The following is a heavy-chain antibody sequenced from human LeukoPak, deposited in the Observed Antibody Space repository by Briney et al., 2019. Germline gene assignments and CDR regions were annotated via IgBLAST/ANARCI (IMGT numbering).Heavy chain of an antibody. J-gene: IGHJ6*02. Sequence: GGSLRLSCAASGFTFSSYWMSWVRQAPGKGLEWVANIKQDGSEKYYVDCVKGRFTISRDNAKNSLYLQMNSLRAEDTAVYYCASLRWELPKYYSYGMDVWGQGTTVTVSS. CDR2: IKQDGSEK. D-gene: IGHD1-26*01. V-gene: IGHV3-7*01. CDR1: GFTFSSYW. CDR3: ASLRWELPKYYSYGMDV.